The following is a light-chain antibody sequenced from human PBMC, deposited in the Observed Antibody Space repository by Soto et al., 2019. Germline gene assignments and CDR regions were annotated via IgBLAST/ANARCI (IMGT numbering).Light chain of an antibody. CDR2: RAS. V-gene: IGKV3-20*01. CDR1: ESVSTN. CDR3: QQYGSAPIT. Sequence: EIEMTQSPATLSLAPGGRCTLSCRASESVSTNLAWYQQKSGQAPRLLIYRASSRATGIPDRFSGSGSGTDFTLTISRLEPEDFAVYYCQQYGSAPITFGHGTRLEIK. J-gene: IGKJ5*01.